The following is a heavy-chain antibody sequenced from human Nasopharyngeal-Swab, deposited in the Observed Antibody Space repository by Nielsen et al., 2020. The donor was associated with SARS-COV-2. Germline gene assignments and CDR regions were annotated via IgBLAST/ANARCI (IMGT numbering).Heavy chain of an antibody. CDR3: AREVSTGWYRGAAFDI. CDR2: IYSGGST. D-gene: IGHD6-19*01. J-gene: IGHJ3*02. V-gene: IGHV3-53*01. Sequence: GESLKISCAASGFTVSNNYMTWVRQAPGKGLEWVSLIYSGGSTYYADSVKGRFTISRDNSKNTLYPQMNSLRAEDTAVYYCAREVSTGWYRGAAFDIWGQGTMVTVSS. CDR1: GFTVSNNY.